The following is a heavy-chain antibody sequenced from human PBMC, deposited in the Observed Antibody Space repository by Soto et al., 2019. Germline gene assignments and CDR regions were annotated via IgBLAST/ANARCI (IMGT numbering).Heavy chain of an antibody. V-gene: IGHV4-39*01. J-gene: IGHJ4*02. CDR3: ARLYYDFWSGYLNY. D-gene: IGHD3-3*01. CDR2: IYYSGST. Sequence: SETLSLTCTVFGGSISSSSYYWGWIRQPPGKGLEWIGSIYYSGSTYYNPSLKSRVTISVDTSKNQFSLKLSSVTAADTAVYYCARLYYDFWSGYLNYWGQGTLVTVSS. CDR1: GGSISSSSYY.